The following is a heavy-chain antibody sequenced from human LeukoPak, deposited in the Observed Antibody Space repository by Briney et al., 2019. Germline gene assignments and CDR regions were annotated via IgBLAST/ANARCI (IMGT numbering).Heavy chain of an antibody. CDR3: ARDDGRGVVTPY. CDR1: GGSISYY. CDR2: IYYSGRT. D-gene: IGHD2-21*02. J-gene: IGHJ4*02. Sequence: PSETLSLTCTVSGGSISYYWSWIRQPPGKGLEWIGSIYYSGRTHYNPSLKSRVTISVDTSKNQFSLKVISVTAADTAVYYCARDDGRGVVTPYWGQGTLVTVSS. V-gene: IGHV4-39*07.